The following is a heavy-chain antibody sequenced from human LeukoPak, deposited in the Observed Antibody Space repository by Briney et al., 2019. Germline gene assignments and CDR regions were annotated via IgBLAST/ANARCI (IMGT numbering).Heavy chain of an antibody. J-gene: IGHJ4*02. CDR1: GFTFNNYS. CDR3: AASRDKDGYNF. V-gene: IGHV3-21*04. Sequence: GGSLRLSCAASGFTFNNYSMNWVRQAPGKGLEWVSSISNSSSYIYYADSVKGRFTISRDNAKNSLYLQMNSLRAEDTAIYYCAASRDKDGYNFGGQGTLVTVSS. D-gene: IGHD5-24*01. CDR2: ISNSSSYI.